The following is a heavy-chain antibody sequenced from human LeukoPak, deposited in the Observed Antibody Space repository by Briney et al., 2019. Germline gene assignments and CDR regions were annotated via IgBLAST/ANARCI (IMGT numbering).Heavy chain of an antibody. V-gene: IGHV5-51*01. J-gene: IGHJ5*02. CDR1: GYNFASFW. CDR3: ARREVGATLRFDP. D-gene: IGHD1-26*01. Sequence: GESLKISCKGSGYNFASFWIGWVRQMPGKGLEWMGIIHPGDGDTRYSPAFEGQVTISADKSINTAYLQWGNLKASDTAMYYCARREVGATLRFDPWGQGTLVTVSS. CDR2: IHPGDGDT.